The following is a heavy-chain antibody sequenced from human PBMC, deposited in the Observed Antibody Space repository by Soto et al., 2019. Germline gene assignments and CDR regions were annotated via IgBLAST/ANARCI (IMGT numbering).Heavy chain of an antibody. CDR3: ARVGDIVVVPAAVDYYYGMDV. J-gene: IGHJ6*02. D-gene: IGHD2-2*01. CDR2: ISSSSSYI. Sequence: EVQLVESGGGLVKPGGSLRLSCAASGFTFSSYSMNWVRQAPGKGLEWVSSISSSSSYIYYADSVKGRFTISRDNAKNSLYLQMNSLRAEDTAVYYCARVGDIVVVPAAVDYYYGMDVWGQGTTVTASS. V-gene: IGHV3-21*01. CDR1: GFTFSSYS.